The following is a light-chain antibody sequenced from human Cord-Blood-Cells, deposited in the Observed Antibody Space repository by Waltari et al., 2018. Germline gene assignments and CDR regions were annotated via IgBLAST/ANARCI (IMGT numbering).Light chain of an antibody. V-gene: IGLV2-14*01. CDR3: SSYTSSSTYG. Sequence: QSALTQPASVSWSPGQSITISCTGTSSAVGGYNYVSWYQQHPGKAPKLMIYDVSNRPSGVCNRFPVSKSGNTASLTISGLQAEDEADYYCSSYTSSSTYGFGTGTKVTVL. J-gene: IGLJ1*01. CDR1: SSAVGGYNY. CDR2: DVS.